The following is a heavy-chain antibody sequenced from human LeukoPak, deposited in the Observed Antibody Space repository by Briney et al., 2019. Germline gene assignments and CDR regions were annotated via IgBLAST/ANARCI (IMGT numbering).Heavy chain of an antibody. D-gene: IGHD3-10*01. CDR1: GYTFTSYG. CDR2: ICAYNGNT. CDR3: ARDRGDYYGSGSYYKHFDY. J-gene: IGHJ4*02. V-gene: IGHV1-18*01. Sequence: ASVKVSCKASGYTFTSYGISWVRQAPGQGLEWMGWICAYNGNTKYAQKLQGRVTTTTDTSTSTAYMELRSLRSDDTAVYHCARDRGDYYGSGSYYKHFDYWGQGTLVTVSS.